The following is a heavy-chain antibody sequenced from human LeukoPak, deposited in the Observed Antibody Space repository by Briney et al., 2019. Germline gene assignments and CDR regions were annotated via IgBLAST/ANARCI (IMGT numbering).Heavy chain of an antibody. CDR3: ARVPPPHIVVVTDNAFDI. CDR1: GYTFTSYA. CDR2: INAGNGNT. V-gene: IGHV1-3*01. D-gene: IGHD2-21*02. J-gene: IGHJ3*02. Sequence: ASVKVSCKASGYTFTSYAMHWVRQAPGQRLEWMGWINAGNGNTKYSQKFQGRVTITRDTSASTAYMELSSLRSEDTAVYYCARVPPPHIVVVTDNAFDIWGQGTMVTVSS.